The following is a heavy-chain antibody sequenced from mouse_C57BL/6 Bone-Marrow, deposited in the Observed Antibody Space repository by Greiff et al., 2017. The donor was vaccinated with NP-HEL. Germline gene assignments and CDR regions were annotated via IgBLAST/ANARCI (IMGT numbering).Heavy chain of an antibody. D-gene: IGHD2-12*01. CDR3: AKNDYSLGDF. V-gene: IGHV2-9*01. J-gene: IGHJ4*01. CDR2: IWGGGST. Sequence: QVQLKESGPGLVAPSQSLSLPCTVSGFSLTSYGVAWVRQPPGQGLEWLGVIWGGGSTTYNSALMSRLSISRNKSKRQVVLKMNSLQTDDTAMYYCAKNDYSLGDFWGQGTSVTVSS. CDR1: GFSLTSYG.